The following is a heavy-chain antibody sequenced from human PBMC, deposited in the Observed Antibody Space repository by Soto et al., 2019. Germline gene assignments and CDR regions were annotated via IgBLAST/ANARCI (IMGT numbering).Heavy chain of an antibody. CDR2: IYYSGST. CDR3: ATAPGYYCYGMDV. D-gene: IGHD3-10*01. CDR1: GGSVSSGSYY. J-gene: IGHJ6*02. V-gene: IGHV4-61*01. Sequence: QVQLQESGPGLVKPSETLSLTCTVSGGSVSSGSYYWSWIRQPPGKGLEWIGYIYYSGSTNYNPSLKSRVTISVDTSKNQFSLKLSSVTAADTAVYYCATAPGYYCYGMDVWGQGTTVTVSS.